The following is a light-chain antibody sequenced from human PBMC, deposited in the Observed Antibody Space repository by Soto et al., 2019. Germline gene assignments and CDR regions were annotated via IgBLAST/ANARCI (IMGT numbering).Light chain of an antibody. CDR3: QQFGLSPT. CDR2: GAS. CDR1: QTISSTF. J-gene: IGKJ4*01. Sequence: EIVLTQSPGTLSLSPGERATLSCRASQTISSTFFAWYRQRPGQAPRLLIYGASSRGTGIPDSFSGSGSGTYFTLSISRLEPEDVAVYYCQQFGLSPTFGGGTKVEIK. V-gene: IGKV3-20*01.